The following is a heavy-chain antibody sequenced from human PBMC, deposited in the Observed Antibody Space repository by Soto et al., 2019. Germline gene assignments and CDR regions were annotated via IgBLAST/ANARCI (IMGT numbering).Heavy chain of an antibody. CDR1: GGSISSYY. J-gene: IGHJ4*02. V-gene: IGHV4-59*08. Sequence: SETLSLTCTVSGGSISSYYWSWIRQPPGKGLEWIGYIYYSGSTNYNPSLKSRVTISVDTSKNQFSLKLSSVTAADTAVYYCARSRRGYSGYDYDYWGQGTLVTVSS. CDR2: IYYSGST. D-gene: IGHD5-12*01. CDR3: ARSRRGYSGYDYDY.